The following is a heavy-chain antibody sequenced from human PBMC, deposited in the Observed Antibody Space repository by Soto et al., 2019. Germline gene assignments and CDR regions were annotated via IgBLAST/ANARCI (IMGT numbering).Heavy chain of an antibody. CDR2: INHSGST. D-gene: IGHD2-21*02. Sequence: QVQLQQWGAGLLKPSETLSLTCAVYGGSFSGYYWSWIRQPPGKGLEWIGEINHSGSTNYNPSLKSRVTISVDTSKNQFSLKLSSVTAADTAVYYCARGKPRYGGNSVGLDYWGQGTLVTVSS. CDR3: ARGKPRYGGNSVGLDY. J-gene: IGHJ4*02. V-gene: IGHV4-34*01. CDR1: GGSFSGYY.